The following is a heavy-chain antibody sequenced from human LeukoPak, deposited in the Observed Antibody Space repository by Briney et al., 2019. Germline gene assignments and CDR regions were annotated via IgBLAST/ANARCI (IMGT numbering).Heavy chain of an antibody. D-gene: IGHD6-13*01. J-gene: IGHJ3*02. CDR2: INPNSGGT. Sequence: ASVKVSCKASGYTFTGYYMHWVRQAPGQGLEWMGWINPNSGGTNYAQKFQDRVTMTRDTSISTAYMELSRLRSDDTAVYYCARDFPWEGQQLVLVSHDAFDIWGQGTMVTVSS. V-gene: IGHV1-2*02. CDR3: ARDFPWEGQQLVLVSHDAFDI. CDR1: GYTFTGYY.